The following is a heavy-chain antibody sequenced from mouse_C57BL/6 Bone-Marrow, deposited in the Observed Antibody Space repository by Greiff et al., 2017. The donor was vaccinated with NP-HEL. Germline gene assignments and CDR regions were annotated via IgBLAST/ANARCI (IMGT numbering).Heavy chain of an antibody. D-gene: IGHD1-1*01. CDR2: INPSSGYT. Sequence: QVHVKQSGAELARPGASVKMSCKASGYTFTSYTMHWVKQRPGQGLEWIGYINPSSGYTKYNQKFKDKATLTADKSSSTAYMQLSSLTSEDSAVYYCARDGVYGSSYWYFDVWGTGTTVTVSS. CDR1: GYTFTSYT. V-gene: IGHV1-4*01. CDR3: ARDGVYGSSYWYFDV. J-gene: IGHJ1*03.